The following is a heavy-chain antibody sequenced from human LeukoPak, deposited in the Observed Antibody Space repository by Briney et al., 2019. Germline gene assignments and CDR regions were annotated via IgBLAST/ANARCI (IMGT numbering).Heavy chain of an antibody. J-gene: IGHJ4*02. Sequence: SETLSLTCTVSGGSISTYYWSWIRQPPGKGLAWIGYISDSGSTNYNPSLKSRVTISVDTSKNQFSLKLRSVTAADTAVYYCARHEEAAGDFDYWGQGTLVTVSS. CDR2: ISDSGST. CDR1: GGSISTYY. V-gene: IGHV4-59*08. CDR3: ARHEEAAGDFDY. D-gene: IGHD1-14*01.